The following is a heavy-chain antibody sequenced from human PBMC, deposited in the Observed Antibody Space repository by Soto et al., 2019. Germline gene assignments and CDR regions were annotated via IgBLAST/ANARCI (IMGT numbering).Heavy chain of an antibody. CDR2: ISYDGSSK. V-gene: IGHV3-30*18. J-gene: IGHJ6*02. CDR1: GFTFSSYG. D-gene: IGHD2-21*01. Sequence: GGSLRLSCAASGFTFSSYGMHWVRQAPGKGLEWVAVISYDGSSKYYADSVKGRFTISRDNSKNTLYLQMNSLRAEDTAVYYCAKVDRLWCLRGPGCYYYYGMDVWGQGTTVTVSS. CDR3: AKVDRLWCLRGPGCYYYYGMDV.